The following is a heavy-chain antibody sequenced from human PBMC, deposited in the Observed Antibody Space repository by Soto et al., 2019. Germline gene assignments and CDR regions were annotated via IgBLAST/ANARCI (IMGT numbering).Heavy chain of an antibody. Sequence: LRQSCAGSRVKIWVVEVELDHQAPGKGLEYVSGISNNGAHTDYAKSVKGRFTISRDNSENTLYLQMGSLRAEDMALYYCARRGYGSRWPNVYMDVWGKGTTVTVSS. J-gene: IGHJ6*03. CDR2: ISNNGAHT. CDR3: ARRGYGSRWPNVYMDV. V-gene: IGHV3-64*01. CDR1: RVKIWVVE. D-gene: IGHD6-13*01.